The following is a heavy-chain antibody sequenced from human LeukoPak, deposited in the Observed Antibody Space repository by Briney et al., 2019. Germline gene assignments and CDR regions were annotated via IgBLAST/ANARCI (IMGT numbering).Heavy chain of an antibody. J-gene: IGHJ5*02. V-gene: IGHV3-11*04. CDR3: ARDGVYLDYVWGSYRPKTGDWFDP. CDR2: ISSSGSTI. Sequence: PGGSLRLSCAASGFTFSDYYMSWIRQAPGKGLEWVSYISSSGSTIYYADSVKGRFTISRDNAKNSLYLQMNSLRAEDTAVYYCARDGVYLDYVWGSYRPKTGDWFDPWGQGTLVTVSS. D-gene: IGHD3-16*02. CDR1: GFTFSDYY.